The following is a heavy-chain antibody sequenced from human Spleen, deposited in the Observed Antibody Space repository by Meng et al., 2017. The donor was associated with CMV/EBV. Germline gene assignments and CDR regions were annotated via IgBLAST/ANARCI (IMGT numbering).Heavy chain of an antibody. CDR3: AVAGSYYHFDY. V-gene: IGHV4-61*01. Sequence: GSLRLSYTVSGGSVSSGTYYWSWIRQPPGKGLEWIGYIYYSGSTNYIPSLKSRVTISVDTSKNQFSLKLSSVTAADTAVYYCAVAGSYYHFDYWGQGTLVTVSS. CDR2: IYYSGST. J-gene: IGHJ4*02. D-gene: IGHD3-10*01. CDR1: GGSVSSGTYY.